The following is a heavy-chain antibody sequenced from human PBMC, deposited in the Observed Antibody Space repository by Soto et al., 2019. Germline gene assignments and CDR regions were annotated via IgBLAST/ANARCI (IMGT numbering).Heavy chain of an antibody. V-gene: IGHV2-5*02. CDR2: IYWDDDK. CDR1: GFSLSTSGVG. CDR3: AHSSGPATSHMPSPFAY. J-gene: IGHJ4*02. D-gene: IGHD2-2*01. Sequence: SGPTLVNPTQTLTLTCTFSGFSLSTSGVGVGWIRRPPGKALEWLALIYWDDDKRYSPSLKSRLTITKDTSKNQVVLTMTNMDPVDTATYYCAHSSGPATSHMPSPFAYWGQGTLVTVSS.